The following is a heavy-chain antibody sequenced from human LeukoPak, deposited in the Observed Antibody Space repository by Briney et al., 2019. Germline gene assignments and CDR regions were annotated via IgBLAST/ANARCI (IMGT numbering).Heavy chain of an antibody. D-gene: IGHD3-10*01. CDR2: INNDGSIT. CDR1: GFIFSNHY. J-gene: IGHJ4*02. V-gene: IGHV3-74*01. CDR3: VLMVWG. Sequence: GGSLRLSCAVSGFIFSNHYMHWVRQAPGKGLVGVSRINNDGSITSYADSVKGRLTISRDNAKNTLYLQMNSLRAEDTAVYYCVLMVWGGGQGTLVTVSS.